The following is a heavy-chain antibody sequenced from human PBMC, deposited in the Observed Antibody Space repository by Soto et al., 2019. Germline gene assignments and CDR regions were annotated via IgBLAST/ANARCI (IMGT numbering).Heavy chain of an antibody. CDR3: ARGGRITMIVVVRDNDAFDI. V-gene: IGHV1-69*06. D-gene: IGHD3-22*01. CDR2: IIPIFGTA. Sequence: GASVKVSCKASGGTFSSYAISWVRQAPGQGLEWMGGIIPIFGTANYAQKFQGRVTITADKSTSTAYMELSSLRSEDTAVYYCARGGRITMIVVVRDNDAFDIWGQGTMVTVSS. J-gene: IGHJ3*02. CDR1: GGTFSSYA.